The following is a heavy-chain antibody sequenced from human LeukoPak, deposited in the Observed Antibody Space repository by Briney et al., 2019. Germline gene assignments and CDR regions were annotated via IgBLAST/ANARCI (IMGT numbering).Heavy chain of an antibody. J-gene: IGHJ4*02. Sequence: GGSLRLSCAASGFTFSSYAMSWVRQAPGKGLEWVSAISGSGGSTYYVDSVKGRFTISRDNSRNTLYLQMNSLRAEDTAVYYCAKEKDFWSSYYDYWGQGTLVTVSS. CDR3: AKEKDFWSSYYDY. V-gene: IGHV3-23*01. D-gene: IGHD3-3*01. CDR1: GFTFSSYA. CDR2: ISGSGGST.